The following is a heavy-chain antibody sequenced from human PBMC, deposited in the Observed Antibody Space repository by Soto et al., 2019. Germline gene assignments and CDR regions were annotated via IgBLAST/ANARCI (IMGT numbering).Heavy chain of an antibody. V-gene: IGHV3-7*01. CDR2: IKQDGSEK. Sequence: EVQLVESGGGLVQPGGSLRLSCAASGFTISSYWMSWVRQAPGKGLEWVANIKQDGSEKYYVDSVKGRFTISRDNAKNSLYLQMNSLRAEDTAVYYCAREEMTTVSPGNYWGQGTLVTVSS. CDR1: GFTISSYW. D-gene: IGHD4-17*01. CDR3: AREEMTTVSPGNY. J-gene: IGHJ4*02.